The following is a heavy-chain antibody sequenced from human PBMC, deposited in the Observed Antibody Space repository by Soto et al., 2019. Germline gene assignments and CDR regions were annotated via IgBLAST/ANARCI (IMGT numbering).Heavy chain of an antibody. CDR3: ARQCRGVTCHWFVP. CDR2: IFYSGST. D-gene: IGHD2-15*01. CDR1: SGSISSTIYS. Sequence: QLQLQESGPGLVKPSETLSLTCTVSSGSISSTIYSWDWIRQPPGKGLEWIGSIFYSGSTYYNPSLKSRVTISVDTSKNQFSLTLTSVTAAHTAVYYCARQCRGVTCHWFVPWGQGTLVTVSS. J-gene: IGHJ5*02. V-gene: IGHV4-39*01.